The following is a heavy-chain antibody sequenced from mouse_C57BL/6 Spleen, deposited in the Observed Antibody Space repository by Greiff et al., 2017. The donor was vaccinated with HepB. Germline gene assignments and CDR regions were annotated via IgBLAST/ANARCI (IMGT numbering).Heavy chain of an antibody. J-gene: IGHJ2*01. CDR3: ARTVGNYFDY. V-gene: IGHV1-55*01. CDR1: GYNLTSYW. D-gene: IGHD1-1*01. CDR2: IYPGSGST. Sequence: QVQLQQPGAELVKPGASVKMSCKASGYNLTSYWITWVKQRPGQGLEWIGDIYPGSGSTNYNEKFKSKATLTVDTSSSTAYMQLSSLTSEDSAVYYCARTVGNYFDYWGQGTTLTVSS.